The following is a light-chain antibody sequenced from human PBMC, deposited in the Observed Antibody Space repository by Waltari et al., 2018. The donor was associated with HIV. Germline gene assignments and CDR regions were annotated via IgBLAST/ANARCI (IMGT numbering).Light chain of an antibody. CDR2: DTS. J-gene: IGLJ2*01. V-gene: IGLV1-40*01. CDR3: QSYDAALNGPQ. CDR1: SSNIGAGYD. Sequence: QSVLTQPPSVSGAPGQRVNISCNGRSSNIGAGYDVNWYQHLPGLGPKLLIFDTSRRPSGIPDRFSGSKSGTSASLAITGLQAQDEADYYCQSYDAALNGPQFGGGTRLTVL.